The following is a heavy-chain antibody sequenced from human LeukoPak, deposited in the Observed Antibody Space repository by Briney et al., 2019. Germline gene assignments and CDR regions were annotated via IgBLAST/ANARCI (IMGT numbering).Heavy chain of an antibody. CDR3: ARVGINYYGSGSYFDY. CDR1: GFTFSSYS. Sequence: PGGSLRLSCAASGFTFSSYSMNWVRQAPGKGLEWVSSISGSSSYIYYADSVKGRFTISRDNAKNSLYLQMNSLRAEDTAVYYCARVGINYYGSGSYFDYWGQGTLVTVSS. CDR2: ISGSSSYI. D-gene: IGHD3-10*01. J-gene: IGHJ4*02. V-gene: IGHV3-21*01.